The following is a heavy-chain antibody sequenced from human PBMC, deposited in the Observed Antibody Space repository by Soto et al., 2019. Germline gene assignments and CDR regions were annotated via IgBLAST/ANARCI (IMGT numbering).Heavy chain of an antibody. J-gene: IGHJ4*02. CDR2: ISSRGGRT. CDR3: AKDHGPYGDGLDY. CDR1: GFTFNSYA. V-gene: IGHV3-23*01. D-gene: IGHD4-17*01. Sequence: EVQLLESGGGLVQPGGSLRLSCAASGFTFNSYAMSWVRQAPGKGLKWVSAISSRGGRTHYADSVKGRFTISRDNSKNTLYLQVNSLRAEDTAVYYCAKDHGPYGDGLDYWGQGTLVTVSS.